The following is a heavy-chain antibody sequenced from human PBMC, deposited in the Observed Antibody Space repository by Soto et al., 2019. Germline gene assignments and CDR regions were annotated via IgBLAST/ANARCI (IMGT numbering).Heavy chain of an antibody. V-gene: IGHV4-39*01. CDR1: GGSISSSSDY. CDR3: ARGVNSSIAARNWFDP. CDR2: IYYSGST. Sequence: SETLSLTCTVSGGSISSSSDYWGWIRQPPGKGLEWIGSIYYSGSTYYNPSLKSRVTISVDTSKNQFSLKLSSVTAADTAVYYCARGVNSSIAARNWFDPWGQGTLVTVSS. D-gene: IGHD6-6*01. J-gene: IGHJ5*02.